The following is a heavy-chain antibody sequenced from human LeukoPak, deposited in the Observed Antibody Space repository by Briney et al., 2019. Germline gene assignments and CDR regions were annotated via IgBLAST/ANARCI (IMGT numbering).Heavy chain of an antibody. D-gene: IGHD3-22*01. CDR2: ISHSGSA. CDR1: GVSFSDYY. J-gene: IGHJ6*03. V-gene: IGHV4-34*01. Sequence: PSETLSLTCAVYGVSFSDYYWNWIRQPPGKGLEWVGEISHSGSATYSPSLQSRLTISVDKSKNQFSLKLTSVTAADTAVYYCARLTYYRESNGYWEGGRRAYPYSSYMDVWGKGTTVIISS. CDR3: ARLTYYRESNGYWEGGRRAYPYSSYMDV.